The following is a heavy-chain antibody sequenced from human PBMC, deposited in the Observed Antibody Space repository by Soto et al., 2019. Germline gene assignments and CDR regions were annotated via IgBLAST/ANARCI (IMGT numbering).Heavy chain of an antibody. CDR3: ARGQEGVVATH. D-gene: IGHD5-12*01. V-gene: IGHV4-34*01. CDR1: GASLSGYY. Sequence: QVQLQQWRSGLLKPSETLSLKCAVTGASLSGYYWSWIRQPPGKGLEWIGEVKDGGHTNYSPSLRGRVTISSDTSNNQFSLRLNSVTAADTGVYYCARGQEGVVATHWDHGSLVTVSS. CDR2: VKDGGHT. J-gene: IGHJ4*01.